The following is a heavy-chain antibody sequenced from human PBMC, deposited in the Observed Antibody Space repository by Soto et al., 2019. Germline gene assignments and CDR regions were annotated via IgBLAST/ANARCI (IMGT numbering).Heavy chain of an antibody. D-gene: IGHD3-16*01. Sequence: VSVGGVVQPGRSLRLSCAASGFTFSSYGMHWVRQAPGKGLEWVAVISYDGSNKYYADSVKGRFTISRDNSKNTLYLQMNSLRAEDTAVYYCAKDLRLRLGEYYFDYWGQGTLVTVSS. CDR1: GFTFSSYG. V-gene: IGHV3-30*18. J-gene: IGHJ4*02. CDR3: AKDLRLRLGEYYFDY. CDR2: ISYDGSNK.